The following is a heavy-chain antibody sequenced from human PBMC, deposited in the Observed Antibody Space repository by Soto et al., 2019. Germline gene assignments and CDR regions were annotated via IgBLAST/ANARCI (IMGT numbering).Heavy chain of an antibody. J-gene: IGHJ6*02. CDR2: INHSGST. V-gene: IGHV4-34*01. CDR1: GGSFSGYY. CDR3: ARDRLDYGMDV. Sequence: SETLSLTCAVYGGSFSGYYWSWIRQPPGKGLEWSGEINHSGSTNYNPSLKSRVTISVDTSKNQFSLKLSSVTAADTAVYYCARDRLDYGMDVWGQGTTVTVSS.